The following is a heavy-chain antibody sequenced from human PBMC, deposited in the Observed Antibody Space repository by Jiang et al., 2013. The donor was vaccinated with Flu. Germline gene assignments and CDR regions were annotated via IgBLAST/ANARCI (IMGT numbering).Heavy chain of an antibody. Sequence: FTFSNYAMSWVRQAPGEGLEWVSAISGGGGDGTHYTDSVKGRFTISRDNSKNTLYLEMNSLRAEDTAVYFCAKLVDYFDSSGYFDYWGQGIPVTVSS. V-gene: IGHV3-23*01. CDR1: FTFSNYA. J-gene: IGHJ4*02. CDR3: AKLVDYFDSSGYFDY. D-gene: IGHD3-22*01. CDR2: ISGGGGDGT.